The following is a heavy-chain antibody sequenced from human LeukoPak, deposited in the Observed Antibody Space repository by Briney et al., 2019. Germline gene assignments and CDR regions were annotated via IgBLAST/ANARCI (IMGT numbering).Heavy chain of an antibody. V-gene: IGHV4-39*01. D-gene: IGHD2-21*01. CDR1: GGSISSSSYY. J-gene: IGHJ4*02. CDR3: ATYYRASSFDY. Sequence: SETLSLTCTVSGGSISSSSYYGGWSRQPRGKGVEGIGSIYYSGSTYYNPSLKRRVTISVDTSKNQFSLKLSSVTAADTAVYYCATYYRASSFDYCGQGTLVTASS. CDR2: IYYSGST.